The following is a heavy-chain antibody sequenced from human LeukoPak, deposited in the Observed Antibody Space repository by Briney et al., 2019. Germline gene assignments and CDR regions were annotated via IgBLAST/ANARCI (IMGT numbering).Heavy chain of an antibody. Sequence: SETLSLTCAVYGGSFSGYYWSWIRQPPGKGLEWIGEINHSGSTNYNPSLKSRVTISVDTSKNQFSLKLSSVTSADTAVYYCARVGVTGTHDYWGQGTPVTVSS. D-gene: IGHD2-21*02. CDR1: GGSFSGYY. V-gene: IGHV4-34*01. CDR2: INHSGST. CDR3: ARVGVTGTHDY. J-gene: IGHJ4*02.